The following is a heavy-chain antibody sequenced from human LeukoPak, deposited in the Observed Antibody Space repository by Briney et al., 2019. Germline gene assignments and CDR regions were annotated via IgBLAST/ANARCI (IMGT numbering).Heavy chain of an antibody. J-gene: IGHJ3*02. V-gene: IGHV4-59*01. CDR3: VRGYYDSSGYSNTFDI. Sequence: PSETLSLTCSVSGVSISSSYWSWLRQPPGKGLEWIGFLYYSGSTNYNPSLKSRVTISADTSKNQFSLKLTSVTPADTAVYYCVRGYYDSSGYSNTFDIWGQGTMVTVSS. CDR2: LYYSGST. CDR1: GVSISSSY. D-gene: IGHD3-22*01.